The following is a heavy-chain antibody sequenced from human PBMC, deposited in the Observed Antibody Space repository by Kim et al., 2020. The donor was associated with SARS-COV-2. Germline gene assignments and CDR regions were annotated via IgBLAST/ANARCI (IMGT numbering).Heavy chain of an antibody. D-gene: IGHD3-10*01. CDR3: TTDAITMVRGIINY. V-gene: IGHV3-15*01. Sequence: AAPVKGRFTISRDDSKNTLDLQMNSLKTEDTAVYYCTTDAITMVRGIINYGGQGTLVTVSS. J-gene: IGHJ4*02.